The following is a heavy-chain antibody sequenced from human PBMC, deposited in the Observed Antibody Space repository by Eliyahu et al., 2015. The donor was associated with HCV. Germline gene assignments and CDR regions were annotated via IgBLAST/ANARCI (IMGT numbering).Heavy chain of an antibody. V-gene: IGHV1-2*02. CDR2: INPNSGGT. D-gene: IGHD3-3*01. Sequence: QVQLVQSGAEVKKPGASVKVSCKASGYXFTGYYMPRVRQAPGPGLEWMGWINPNSGGTNYAQKFQGRVTKTRDTSISTAYMELSRLRSDDTAVYYCARDDAFYTIFGVVIDEAYGMDVWGQGTTVTVSS. J-gene: IGHJ6*02. CDR1: GYXFTGYY. CDR3: ARDDAFYTIFGVVIDEAYGMDV.